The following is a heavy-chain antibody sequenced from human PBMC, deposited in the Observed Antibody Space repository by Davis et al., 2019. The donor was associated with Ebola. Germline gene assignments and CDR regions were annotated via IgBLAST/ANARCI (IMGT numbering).Heavy chain of an antibody. Sequence: ASVKVSCKVSGYTFTSYGISWVRQAPGQGLEWMGWINADNGNTHYAQKLQGRVTMTTDTSTTTAYMELRSLRSDDTAVYYRARDRYSDGSGYFFEQSHWGQGTLVTVSS. V-gene: IGHV1-18*04. CDR1: GYTFTSYG. J-gene: IGHJ4*02. D-gene: IGHD3-22*01. CDR2: INADNGNT. CDR3: ARDRYSDGSGYFFEQSH.